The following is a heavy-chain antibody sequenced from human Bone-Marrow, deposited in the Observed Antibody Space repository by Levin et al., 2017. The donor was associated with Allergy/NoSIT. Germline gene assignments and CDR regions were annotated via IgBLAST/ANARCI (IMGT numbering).Heavy chain of an antibody. CDR3: ARVGFCSGDSCYFHDL. V-gene: IGHV1-8*01. CDR2: INPNSGNT. J-gene: IGHJ4*02. CDR1: GFTFSNYD. Sequence: GESLKISCKASGFTFSNYDFNFVRQATGQGLEWMGWINPNSGNTGYAQKFQGRLTMTRNPPITTVYMELNNLRSEDTAVYYCARVGFCSGDSCYFHDLWGQGTQVIVSS. D-gene: IGHD2-15*01.